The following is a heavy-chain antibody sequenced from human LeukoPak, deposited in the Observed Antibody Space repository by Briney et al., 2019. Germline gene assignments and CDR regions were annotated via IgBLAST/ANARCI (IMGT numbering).Heavy chain of an antibody. V-gene: IGHV4-4*02. D-gene: IGHD3-22*01. J-gene: IGHJ3*02. Sequence: PGGSLRLSCAASGFSFSNAWMSWVRQAPGKGLEWIGSIYYSGSTYYNPSLKSRVTISVDTSKNQFSLKLSSVTAADTAVYYCARDRGRYYYDSSGYHDAFDIWGQGTMVTVSS. CDR1: GFSFSNAW. CDR3: ARDRGRYYYDSSGYHDAFDI. CDR2: IYYSGST.